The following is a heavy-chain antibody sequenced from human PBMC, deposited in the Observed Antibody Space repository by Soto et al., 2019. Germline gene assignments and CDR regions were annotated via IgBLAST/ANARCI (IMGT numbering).Heavy chain of an antibody. CDR3: ARLRYCSGGSCYSVGSYYYMDV. CDR2: IYPGDSDT. V-gene: IGHV5-51*01. J-gene: IGHJ6*03. Sequence: GESLKISCKGSGYSFTSYWIGWVRQMPGKGLEWMGIIYPGDSDTRYSPSFQGQVTISADKSISTAYLQWSSLKASDTAMYYCARLRYCSGGSCYSVGSYYYMDVWGKGTTVTVSS. D-gene: IGHD2-15*01. CDR1: GYSFTSYW.